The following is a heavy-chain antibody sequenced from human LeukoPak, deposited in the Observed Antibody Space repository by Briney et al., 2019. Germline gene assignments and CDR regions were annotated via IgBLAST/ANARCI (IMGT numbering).Heavy chain of an antibody. D-gene: IGHD3-22*01. CDR3: ATGSERDYYFFDY. V-gene: IGHV3-7*03. CDR2: IKQDGSEK. CDR1: GFTFSSYW. J-gene: IGHJ4*02. Sequence: GGSLRLSCAASGFTFSSYWMSWVRQAPGKGLEWVASIKQDGSEKHYVDSVKGRFTISRDNAKNSLYLQMDSLRAEDTAIYYCATGSERDYYFFDYWGQGTLVTVSS.